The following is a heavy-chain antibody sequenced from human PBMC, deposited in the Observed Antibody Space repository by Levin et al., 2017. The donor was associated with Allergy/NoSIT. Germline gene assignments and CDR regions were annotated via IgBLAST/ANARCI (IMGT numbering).Heavy chain of an antibody. V-gene: IGHV3-23*01. CDR1: GFTFSSYA. CDR3: ATRQPGGDYAKWDYWYFDL. D-gene: IGHD4-17*01. CDR2: ISGSGGST. J-gene: IGHJ2*01. Sequence: PGGSLRLSCAASGFTFSSYAMSWVRQAPGKGLEWVSAISGSGGSTYYADSVKGRFTISRDNSKNTLYLQMNSLRAEDTAVYYCATRQPGGDYAKWDYWYFDLWGRGTLVTVSS.